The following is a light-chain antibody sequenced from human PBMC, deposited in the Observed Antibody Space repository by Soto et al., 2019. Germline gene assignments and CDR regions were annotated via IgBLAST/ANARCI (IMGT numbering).Light chain of an antibody. V-gene: IGLV2-14*01. CDR3: SSFTSSSTRV. Sequence: QSVLTQSASVSGFPGQSITISCTGTSSDVGAYNYVSWYQQHPGKAPKLIIYDVSNRPSGVSNRFSGSKSGNTASLTISALHAEDEADYYCSSFTSSSTRVFGTGTKVTV. CDR2: DVS. CDR1: SSDVGAYNY. J-gene: IGLJ1*01.